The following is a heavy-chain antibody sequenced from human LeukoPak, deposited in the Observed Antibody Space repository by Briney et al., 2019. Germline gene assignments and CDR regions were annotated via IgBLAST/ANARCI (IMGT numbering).Heavy chain of an antibody. V-gene: IGHV3-9*01. D-gene: IGHD6-19*01. CDR2: VSWNSGSR. Sequence: SLRLSCAPSGFTLHDYAMHWVRQAPPKGLEGVSGVSWNSGSRVYADSVKGRFTIPRDNAKNSLYLQMNSLRAEDTALYYCAKDMQSLVSDAFDIWGQGTMVTVSS. CDR3: AKDMQSLVSDAFDI. CDR1: GFTLHDYA. J-gene: IGHJ3*02.